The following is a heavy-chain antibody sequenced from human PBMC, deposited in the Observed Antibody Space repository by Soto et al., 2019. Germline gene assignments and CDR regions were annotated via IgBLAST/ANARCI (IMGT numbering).Heavy chain of an antibody. V-gene: IGHV3-23*01. CDR1: GFTFSNYG. D-gene: IGHD3-3*01. Sequence: GGSLRLSCAASGFTFSNYGMSWVRQAPGKGLEWVSIISGTGGSTYYADSVKGRFTISRDNSKNMVYLQMNSLRAEDTAIYYCSKGPPIGVVITYFDYWGQGTLVTVS. J-gene: IGHJ4*02. CDR3: SKGPPIGVVITYFDY. CDR2: ISGTGGST.